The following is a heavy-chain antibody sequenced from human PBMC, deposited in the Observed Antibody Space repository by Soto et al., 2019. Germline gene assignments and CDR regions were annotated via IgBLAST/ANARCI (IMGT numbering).Heavy chain of an antibody. D-gene: IGHD4-17*01. CDR3: ASVTTYYYYLDV. V-gene: IGHV4-59*12. J-gene: IGHJ6*03. CDR1: GGSISSYY. Sequence: SGTLSLTCTVSGGSISSYYWSWIRQPPGKGLEWIGYIYYSGSTNYNPSLKSRVTISVDTSKNQFSLKLSSVTAAFTSVYYCASVTTYYYYLDVWGKGTTVTVSS. CDR2: IYYSGST.